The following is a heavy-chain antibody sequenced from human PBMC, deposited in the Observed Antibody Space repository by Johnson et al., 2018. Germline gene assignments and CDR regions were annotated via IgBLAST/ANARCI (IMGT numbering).Heavy chain of an antibody. CDR2: ISYDGSNE. J-gene: IGHJ3*02. V-gene: IGHV3-30-3*01. Sequence: VQLLESGGGVVQPGRSLRLSCAASGFTFRSYAMYWVRQAPGKGLEWVAVISYDGSNEYYADSVKGRFSISRENSKNTLYLKMNSLRAEDTAVYYCARDSRGSSGWTGLDIWGQGTMVTVSS. CDR1: GFTFRSYA. CDR3: ARDSRGSSGWTGLDI. D-gene: IGHD6-19*01.